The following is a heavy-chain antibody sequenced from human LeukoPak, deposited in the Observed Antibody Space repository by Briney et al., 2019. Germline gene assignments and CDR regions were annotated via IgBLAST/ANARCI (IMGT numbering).Heavy chain of an antibody. Sequence: PSETLSLTCTGSGGSISRYYWSWIRQPPGKGLEWIGYSYYSGSTNYNPSLKSRVTISVDTSKNQFSLKLSSVTAADTAVYYCARALEDIVVVPAAAYYFDYWGQGTLVTVSS. CDR1: GGSISRYY. CDR3: ARALEDIVVVPAAAYYFDY. J-gene: IGHJ4*02. CDR2: SYYSGST. D-gene: IGHD2-2*01. V-gene: IGHV4-59*01.